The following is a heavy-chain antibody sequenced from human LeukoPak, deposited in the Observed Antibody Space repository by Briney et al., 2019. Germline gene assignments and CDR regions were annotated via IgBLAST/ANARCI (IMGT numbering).Heavy chain of an antibody. CDR3: ANYVSALGDYYGMDV. CDR2: VHPSGTT. CDR1: GGSISDYY. V-gene: IGHV4-4*07. J-gene: IGHJ6*02. Sequence: SETLSLTCTVSGGSISDYYWTWIRQPAGKGLECIGRVHPSGTTNYNPSLKSRVTMSVDTSKNQFSLKLSSVTAADTAVYYCANYVSALGDYYGMDVWGQGTTVTVSS. D-gene: IGHD3-16*01.